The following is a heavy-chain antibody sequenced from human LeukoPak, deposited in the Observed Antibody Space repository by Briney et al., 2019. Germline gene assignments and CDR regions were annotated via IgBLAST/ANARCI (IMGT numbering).Heavy chain of an antibody. CDR2: ISSNGGST. J-gene: IGHJ4*02. Sequence: GGSLRLSCAASGFTFSSFSMHWVRQAPGKGLESVSAISSNGGSTYYANSVKGRFTITRDNSKNTLYLQMGSLRAEDMAVYYCAREYYGGYVDYWGQGTLVTVSS. V-gene: IGHV3-64*01. CDR3: AREYYGGYVDY. D-gene: IGHD3-10*01. CDR1: GFTFSSFS.